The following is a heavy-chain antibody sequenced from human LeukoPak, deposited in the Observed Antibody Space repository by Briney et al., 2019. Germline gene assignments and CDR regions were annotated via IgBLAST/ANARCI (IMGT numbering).Heavy chain of an antibody. CDR1: GGSISSGGYY. V-gene: IGHV4-30-2*01. J-gene: IGHJ5*02. D-gene: IGHD2-2*01. CDR3: ARAPPYCSSTSCSPHTWFDP. CDR2: IYHRGST. Sequence: SETLSLTCTVSGGSISSGGYYWSWIRQPPGKGLEWIGYIYHRGSTYYNPSLKSRVTISVDRSKNQFSLKLSSVTAADTAVYYCARAPPYCSSTSCSPHTWFDPWGQGTLVTVSS.